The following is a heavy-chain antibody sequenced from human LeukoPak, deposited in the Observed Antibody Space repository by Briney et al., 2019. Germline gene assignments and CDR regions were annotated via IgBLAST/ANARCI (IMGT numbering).Heavy chain of an antibody. V-gene: IGHV4-34*01. CDR3: AGGLRWLQYIDY. D-gene: IGHD5-24*01. CDR2: INHSGST. Sequence: SETLSLTCAVYGGSFSGYYWSWIRQPPGKRLEWIGEINHSGSTNYNPSLKSRVTISVDTSKNQFSLKLSSVTAADTAVYYCAGGLRWLQYIDYWGQGTLVTVSS. CDR1: GGSFSGYY. J-gene: IGHJ4*02.